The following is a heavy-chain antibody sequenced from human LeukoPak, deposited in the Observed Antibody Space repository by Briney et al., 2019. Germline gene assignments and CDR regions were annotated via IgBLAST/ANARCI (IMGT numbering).Heavy chain of an antibody. V-gene: IGHV1-69*05. CDR2: IIPIFGTA. D-gene: IGHD3-16*01. CDR1: GYTFTSYY. J-gene: IGHJ4*02. Sequence: VASVKVSCKASGYTFTSYYMHWVRQAPGQGLEWMGRIIPIFGTANYAQKFQGRVTITTDESTSTAYIELSSLRSEDTAVYYCARDGAYWGQGTLVTVSS. CDR3: ARDGAY.